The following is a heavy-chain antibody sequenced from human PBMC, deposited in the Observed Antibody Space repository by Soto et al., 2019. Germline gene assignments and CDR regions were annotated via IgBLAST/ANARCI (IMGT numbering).Heavy chain of an antibody. CDR2: VHHSWGS. D-gene: IGHD3-10*01. CDR3: ARQGFGPLHGLVDA. Sequence: QVQLQESGPGLVKPSETLSLSCTVSGGSISSYYWSWFRQSPGKRMEWIGYVHHSWGSSYNPSLQSRVAISLDTSKSQASLKVTSVTATDTAVYYCARQGFGPLHGLVDAWGQGTTVTVSS. CDR1: GGSISSYY. V-gene: IGHV4-59*08. J-gene: IGHJ6*02.